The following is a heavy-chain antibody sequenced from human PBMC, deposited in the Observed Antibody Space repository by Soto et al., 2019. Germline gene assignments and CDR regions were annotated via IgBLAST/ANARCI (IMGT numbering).Heavy chain of an antibody. CDR3: ATSGDRRKSPAWIDP. J-gene: IGHJ5*02. Sequence: GASVKVSCKASGYTFRDYYLHWVRQAPGVGLEWMGWIIPKTGDTDYAQRFQGRITLTTDTSLDTAYMEINGLTLEDTAIYYCATSGDRRKSPAWIDPWGQGALVTVS. CDR1: GYTFRDYY. CDR2: IIPKTGDT. V-gene: IGHV1-2*02. D-gene: IGHD2-2*01.